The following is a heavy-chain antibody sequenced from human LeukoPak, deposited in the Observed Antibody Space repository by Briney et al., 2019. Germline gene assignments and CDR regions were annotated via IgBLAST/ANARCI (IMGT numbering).Heavy chain of an antibody. V-gene: IGHV3-53*04. CDR1: GFTFSNYA. J-gene: IGHJ6*02. Sequence: GGSLRLSCAASGFTFSNYAMSWVRQAPGKGLEWVSVIYSGGSTYYADSVKGRFTISRHNSKNTLYLQMNSLRAEDTAVYYCARDSFYYYGMDVWGQGTTVTVSS. CDR3: ARDSFYYYGMDV. CDR2: IYSGGST.